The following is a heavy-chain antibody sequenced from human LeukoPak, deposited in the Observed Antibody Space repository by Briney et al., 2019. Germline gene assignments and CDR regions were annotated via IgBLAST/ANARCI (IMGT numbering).Heavy chain of an antibody. D-gene: IGHD6-19*01. Sequence: GGSLRLSCSASGFTFSSYAMHWVRQAPGKGLEYVSAIISNGGSTDYADSVKGRFTISRDNSKNPLYLKMRSLRAEETAVYYCVKDWAGGGSGWYYFDYWGQGTLVTVSS. V-gene: IGHV3-64D*06. CDR1: GFTFSSYA. CDR3: VKDWAGGGSGWYYFDY. J-gene: IGHJ4*02. CDR2: IISNGGST.